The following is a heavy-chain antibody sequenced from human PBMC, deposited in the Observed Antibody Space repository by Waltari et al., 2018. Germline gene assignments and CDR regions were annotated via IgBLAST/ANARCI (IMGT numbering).Heavy chain of an antibody. J-gene: IGHJ4*02. CDR2: IYSGGST. D-gene: IGHD1-1*01. CDR1: GFTVSSNS. V-gene: IGHV3-53*01. Sequence: EVQLVESGGGLIPPGGSLRLSWAASGFTVSSNSMSWVRQAPGKGLEWVSVIYSGGSTYYADSVKGRFTISRDNSKNTLYLQMNSRRAEDTAVYYCARGGTGGYWGQGTLVTVSS. CDR3: ARGGTGGY.